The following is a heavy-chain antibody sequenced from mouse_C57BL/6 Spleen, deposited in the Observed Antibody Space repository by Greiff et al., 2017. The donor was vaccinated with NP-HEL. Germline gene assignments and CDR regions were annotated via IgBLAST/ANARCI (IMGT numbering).Heavy chain of an antibody. D-gene: IGHD1-1*01. J-gene: IGHJ3*01. V-gene: IGHV1-53*01. CDR2: INPSNGGT. CDR1: GYTFTSYW. Sequence: QVQLQQPGTELVKPGASVKLSCQASGYTFTSYWMHWVKQRPGQGLEWIGNINPSNGGTNYNEKFKSKATLTVDKSSSTAYMQLSSLTSEDSAVYYGARGDYGSSWAWFAYWGQGTLVTVSA. CDR3: ARGDYGSSWAWFAY.